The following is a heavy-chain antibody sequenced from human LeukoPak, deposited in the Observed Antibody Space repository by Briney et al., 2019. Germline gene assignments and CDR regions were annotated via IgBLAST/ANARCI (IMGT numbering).Heavy chain of an antibody. CDR1: GFTFSTYA. CDR2: ISGRGDRT. CDR3: AKEGSNWDVDY. D-gene: IGHD1-1*01. Sequence: GGSLRLSCAASGFTFSTYAMTWVRQAPGKGLEWVSTISGRGDRTFYGDSVKGRSTVSRDKSRNTLYLQMNSLRAEDTAVYYCAKEGSNWDVDYWGRGTLVTVSS. J-gene: IGHJ4*02. V-gene: IGHV3-23*01.